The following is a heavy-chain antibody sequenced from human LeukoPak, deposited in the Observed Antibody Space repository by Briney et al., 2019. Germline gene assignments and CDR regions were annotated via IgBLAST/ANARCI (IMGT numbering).Heavy chain of an antibody. V-gene: IGHV4-34*01. Sequence: PSETLSLTCAVYGGSFSGYYWSWVRQPPGKGLEWIGEINHSGSNNYNPSLESRVTVSVDKSKNQFSLKLRSVTAADTAVYYCARIRDYDRWGQGTLVTVSS. J-gene: IGHJ5*02. CDR2: INHSGSN. D-gene: IGHD3-16*01. CDR3: ARIRDYDR. CDR1: GGSFSGYY.